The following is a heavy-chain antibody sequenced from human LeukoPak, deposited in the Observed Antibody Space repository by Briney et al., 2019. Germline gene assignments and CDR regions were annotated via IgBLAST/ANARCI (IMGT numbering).Heavy chain of an antibody. CDR1: GGSISSSSDY. J-gene: IGHJ4*02. Sequence: SETLSLTCTVSGGSISSSSDYWGWIRQPPGKGLEWIGTISYSGSTYYNPSLKSRVTISVDTSKNQFSLKLNSVTAADTAVYHCARHWFHCSIAGCYYDSWGQGTLVTVS. CDR3: ARHWFHCSIAGCYYDS. D-gene: IGHD2-2*01. CDR2: ISYSGST. V-gene: IGHV4-39*01.